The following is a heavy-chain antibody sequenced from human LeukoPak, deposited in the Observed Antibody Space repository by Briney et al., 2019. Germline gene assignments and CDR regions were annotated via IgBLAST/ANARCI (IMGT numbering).Heavy chain of an antibody. CDR1: GGSISTYY. J-gene: IGHJ4*02. CDR3: SRQERWERPMFFDY. D-gene: IGHD1-26*01. V-gene: IGHV4-59*08. Sequence: SETLSLTCTFSGGSISTYYWSWIRQPPGKGLEWIGYIYYSGYTNYNPSLKSRVAISIDTPKNQFSLKLSSVTAADTAVYYCSRQERWERPMFFDYWGQGTLVTVSS. CDR2: IYYSGYT.